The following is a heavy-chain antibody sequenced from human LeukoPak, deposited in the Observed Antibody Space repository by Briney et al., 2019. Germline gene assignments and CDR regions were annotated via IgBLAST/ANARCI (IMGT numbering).Heavy chain of an antibody. Sequence: SETLSLTCTVSHYSISSNYYWGWIRQPPGKGLEWIGSIYHSGSTYYNPSLKSRVTISVDTSKNQFSLKLSSVTAADTAVYYCARVCGSTSCYTQNWFDPWGQGTLVTVSS. CDR2: IYHSGST. CDR3: ARVCGSTSCYTQNWFDP. CDR1: HYSISSNYY. J-gene: IGHJ5*02. D-gene: IGHD2-2*02. V-gene: IGHV4-38-2*02.